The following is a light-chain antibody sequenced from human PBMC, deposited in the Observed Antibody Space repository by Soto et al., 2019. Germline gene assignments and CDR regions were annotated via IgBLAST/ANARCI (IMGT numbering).Light chain of an antibody. CDR1: SSNIGSNT. Sequence: QSVLTQPPSASGTPGQRVTISCSGTSSNIGSNTVNWYHQFPGTAPKLLIYSNNQRPSGVPDRFSGSKSGTSASLAISGLQSGDEADYYCAVWDDSLNGWVFGGGTKLTVL. CDR3: AVWDDSLNGWV. V-gene: IGLV1-44*01. CDR2: SNN. J-gene: IGLJ3*02.